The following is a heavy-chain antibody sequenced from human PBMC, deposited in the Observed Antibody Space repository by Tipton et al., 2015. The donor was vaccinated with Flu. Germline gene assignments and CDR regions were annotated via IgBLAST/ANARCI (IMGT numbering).Heavy chain of an antibody. Sequence: QSGPEVKKPGASVKVSCKASGGTFSSYAISWVRQAPGQGLEWMGGIIPIFGTANYAQKFQGRVTITADKSTSTAYMELSSLRSEDTAVYYCASGRYSSSWFDYWGQGTLVTVSS. D-gene: IGHD6-13*01. CDR2: IIPIFGTA. CDR1: GGTFSSYA. V-gene: IGHV1-69*06. CDR3: ASGRYSSSWFDY. J-gene: IGHJ4*02.